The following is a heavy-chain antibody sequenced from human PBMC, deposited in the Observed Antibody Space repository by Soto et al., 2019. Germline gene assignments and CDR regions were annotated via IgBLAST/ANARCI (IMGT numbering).Heavy chain of an antibody. CDR3: AKMGYSYGYGDNYYYYYGMDV. V-gene: IGHV3-30*18. CDR1: GFTFSSYG. CDR2: ISYDGSNK. D-gene: IGHD5-18*01. Sequence: GGSLRLSCAASGFTFSSYGMHWVRQAPGKGLEWVAVISYDGSNKYYADSVKGRFTISRDNSKNTLYLQMNSLRAEDTAVYYCAKMGYSYGYGDNYYYYYGMDVWGQGTTVTVSS. J-gene: IGHJ6*02.